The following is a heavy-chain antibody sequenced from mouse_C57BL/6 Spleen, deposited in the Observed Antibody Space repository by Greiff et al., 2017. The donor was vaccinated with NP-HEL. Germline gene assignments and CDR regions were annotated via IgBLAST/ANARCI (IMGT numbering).Heavy chain of an antibody. Sequence: VQLQQSGAELMKPGASVKLSCKATGYTFTGYWIEWVKQRPGHGLEWIGEILPGSGNTNYNEKFKGKATFTADTSSNTAYMQLSSLKSEDSAVYYSTRWGPFDYWGQGTTLTVSS. J-gene: IGHJ2*01. CDR1: GYTFTGYW. V-gene: IGHV1-9*01. CDR2: ILPGSGNT. CDR3: TRWGPFDY.